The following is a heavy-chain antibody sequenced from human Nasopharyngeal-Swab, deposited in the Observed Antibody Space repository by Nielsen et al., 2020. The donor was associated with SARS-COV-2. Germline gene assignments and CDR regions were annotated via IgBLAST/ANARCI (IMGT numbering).Heavy chain of an antibody. CDR3: ARLVLTGFLEGDAFDI. CDR1: GYTFTSYG. CDR2: ISAYNGNT. D-gene: IGHD3-3*01. J-gene: IGHJ3*02. Sequence: ASVKVSCKASGYTFTSYGISWVRQAPGQGLEWMGWISAYNGNTNYAQKLQGGVTMTTDTSTSTAYMELRSLRSDDTAVYYCARLVLTGFLEGDAFDIWGQGTMVTVSS. V-gene: IGHV1-18*01.